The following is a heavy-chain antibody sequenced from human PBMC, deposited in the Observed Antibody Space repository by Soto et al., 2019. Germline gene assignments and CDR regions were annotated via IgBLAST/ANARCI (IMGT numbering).Heavy chain of an antibody. CDR1: GYTFTSYA. Sequence: QVQLVQSGAEEKKPGASVKVSCKASGYTFTSYAMHWVRQAPGQRLEWMGWINAGNGNTKYPQKFQGRVTITRDTSASTAYMELSSLRSEDTAVYYCARSGSGWHYYYYYGMDVWGQGTTVTVSS. CDR3: ARSGSGWHYYYYYGMDV. V-gene: IGHV1-3*05. CDR2: INAGNGNT. D-gene: IGHD6-19*01. J-gene: IGHJ6*02.